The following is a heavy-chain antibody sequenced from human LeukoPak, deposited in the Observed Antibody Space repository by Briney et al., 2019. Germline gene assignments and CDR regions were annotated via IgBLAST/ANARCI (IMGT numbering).Heavy chain of an antibody. Sequence: GRSLRPSCAASGFIFSTYAMNWVRQAPGKGLEWVAVISYDGRQNYYADSVKGRFTISRDNSKNTLYLQMNSLRDEDSAAYYCARVYLERLTAGYFDHWGQGTWVTVSP. CDR2: ISYDGRQN. CDR3: ARVYLERLTAGYFDH. CDR1: GFIFSTYA. D-gene: IGHD2-8*01. V-gene: IGHV3-30*04. J-gene: IGHJ4*02.